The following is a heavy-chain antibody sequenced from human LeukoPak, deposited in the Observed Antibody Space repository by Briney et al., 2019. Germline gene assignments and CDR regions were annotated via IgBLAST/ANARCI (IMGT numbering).Heavy chain of an antibody. J-gene: IGHJ4*02. D-gene: IGHD1-26*01. Sequence: GASVKVSCKASGYTFTSLDINWVRQATGQGLEWMGWTNPNSGYTGYAQKFQGRVTITRNTSISTAYMELSSLRSEDTAVYYCARGAGSIDSWGQGTLVTVSS. CDR2: TNPNSGYT. CDR1: GYTFTSLD. V-gene: IGHV1-8*03. CDR3: ARGAGSIDS.